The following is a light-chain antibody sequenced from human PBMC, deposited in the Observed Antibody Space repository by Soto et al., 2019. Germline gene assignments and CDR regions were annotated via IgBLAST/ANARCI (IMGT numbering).Light chain of an antibody. CDR2: DAS. CDR1: QNIRSS. J-gene: IGKJ2*01. V-gene: IGKV3-15*01. Sequence: EVVMTQSPASLSASPGARVPLSCRASQNIRSSLAWYQQRPGQAPRLLIYDASTRATGIPPRFSGGGSGTEFTVTISSLQSEDFAIYYCQQYDIWPPYTFGQGTKVDIK. CDR3: QQYDIWPPYT.